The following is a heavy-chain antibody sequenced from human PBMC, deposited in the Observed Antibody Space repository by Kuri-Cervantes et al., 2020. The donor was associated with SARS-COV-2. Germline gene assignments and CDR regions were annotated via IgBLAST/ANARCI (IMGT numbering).Heavy chain of an antibody. CDR2: IYTSGST. Sequence: SETLSLTCTVSGGSISSYYWSWIRQPAGKGLEWIGRIYTSGSTNYNPSLKSRVTMSVDTSKNQFSLKLSSVTAADTAVYHCARDEFSSSWHGYYYGMDVWGQGTTVTVSS. CDR1: GGSISSYY. V-gene: IGHV4-4*07. D-gene: IGHD6-13*01. J-gene: IGHJ6*02. CDR3: ARDEFSSSWHGYYYGMDV.